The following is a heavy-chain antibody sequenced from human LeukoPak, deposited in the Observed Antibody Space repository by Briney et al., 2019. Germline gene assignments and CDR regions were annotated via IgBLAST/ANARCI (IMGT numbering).Heavy chain of an antibody. CDR3: ARDYVWGSSESDY. Sequence: GGSLRLSCVASGFTFSNYWMTWFRQTPGKGLEWVGNINQDGSEKYYLDSVRGRFTISRDNAKNSLYLQMNSLRVEDTAIYYCARDYVWGSSESDYWGQGTLVTASS. V-gene: IGHV3-7*01. CDR2: INQDGSEK. D-gene: IGHD7-27*01. J-gene: IGHJ4*02. CDR1: GFTFSNYW.